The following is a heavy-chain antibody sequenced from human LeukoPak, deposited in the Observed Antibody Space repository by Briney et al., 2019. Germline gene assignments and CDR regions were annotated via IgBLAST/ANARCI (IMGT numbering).Heavy chain of an antibody. CDR3: AKGWGIVVVVAATTAFDI. V-gene: IGHV3-23*01. J-gene: IGHJ3*02. CDR1: GFTFSSYA. Sequence: GGSLRLSCAASGFTFSSYAMSWVRQAPGKGLEWVSAISGSGGSTYYAASVKGRFTISRDNSKPTLYLPMNSLRAEPTVVYYCAKGWGIVVVVAATTAFDIWGQGTMVTVYS. CDR2: ISGSGGST. D-gene: IGHD2-15*01.